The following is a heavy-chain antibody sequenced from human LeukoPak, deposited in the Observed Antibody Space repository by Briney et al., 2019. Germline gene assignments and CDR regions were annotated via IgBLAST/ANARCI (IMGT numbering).Heavy chain of an antibody. CDR1: GFTFSSHR. J-gene: IGHJ3*02. CDR3: AKGLTTVVAATTAFDI. D-gene: IGHD2-15*01. Sequence: PGGSLRLSCAASGFTFSSHRMNWVRQAPGKGLEWVAFIRYDGSNNYYADSVKGRFTISRDNPKNTLFLQMNSLRAEDTAVYYCAKGLTTVVAATTAFDIWGQGTIVTVSS. V-gene: IGHV3-30*02. CDR2: IRYDGSNN.